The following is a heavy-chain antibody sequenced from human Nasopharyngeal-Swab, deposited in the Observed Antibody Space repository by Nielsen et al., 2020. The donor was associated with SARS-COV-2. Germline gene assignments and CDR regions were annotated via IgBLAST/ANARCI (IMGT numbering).Heavy chain of an antibody. D-gene: IGHD2-2*01. CDR3: ESGSPINVVPAARHPRQFDY. J-gene: IGHJ4*02. Sequence: GESLKISCAASGFTFSSYAMHWVRQAPGKGLEWVAVISYDGSNKYYADSVKGRFTISRDNSKNTLYLQMNSLRAEDTAVYYCESGSPINVVPAARHPRQFDYWGQGTLVTVSS. CDR2: ISYDGSNK. CDR1: GFTFSSYA. V-gene: IGHV3-30-3*01.